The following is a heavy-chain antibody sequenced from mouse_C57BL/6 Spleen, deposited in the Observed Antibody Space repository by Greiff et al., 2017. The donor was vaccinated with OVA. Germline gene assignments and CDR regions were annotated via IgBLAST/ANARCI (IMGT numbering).Heavy chain of an antibody. Sequence: VQLQQPGAELVKPGASVKLSCKASGYTFTSYWMHWVKQRPGRGLEWIGRIDPNSGGTKYNEKFKSKATLTVDKPSSTAYMQLSSLTSEDSAVYDCARSPGSSLYYFDYWGQGTTLTVSS. CDR2: IDPNSGGT. D-gene: IGHD1-1*01. J-gene: IGHJ2*01. V-gene: IGHV1-72*01. CDR3: ARSPGSSLYYFDY. CDR1: GYTFTSYW.